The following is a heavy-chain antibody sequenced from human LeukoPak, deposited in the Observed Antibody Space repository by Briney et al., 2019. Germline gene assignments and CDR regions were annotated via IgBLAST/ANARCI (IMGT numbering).Heavy chain of an antibody. CDR2: INPSGGST. CDR3: ARDGTVPAATAEGGGRNGMDV. V-gene: IGHV1-46*01. Sequence: ASVKVSCKASGYTFTSYYMHWVRQAPGQGLEWMGIINPSGGSTSYAQKFQGRVTMTRDTSTSTVYMELSSLRSEDTAVYYCARDGTVPAATAEGGGRNGMDVWGQGTTVTVSS. J-gene: IGHJ6*02. D-gene: IGHD2-2*01. CDR1: GYTFTSYY.